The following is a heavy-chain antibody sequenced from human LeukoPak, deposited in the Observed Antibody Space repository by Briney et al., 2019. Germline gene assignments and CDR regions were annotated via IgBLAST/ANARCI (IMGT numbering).Heavy chain of an antibody. D-gene: IGHD2-15*01. CDR3: ARDLGMVAANYNWFDP. CDR2: IYHSGST. J-gene: IGHJ5*02. CDR1: GGSFSGYY. V-gene: IGHV4-34*01. Sequence: SETLSLTCADYGGSFSGYYWSWIRQPPGKGLEWIGSIYHSGSTYYNPSLKSRVTISVDTSKNQFSLKLSSVTAADTAVYYCARDLGMVAANYNWFDPWGQGTLVTVSS.